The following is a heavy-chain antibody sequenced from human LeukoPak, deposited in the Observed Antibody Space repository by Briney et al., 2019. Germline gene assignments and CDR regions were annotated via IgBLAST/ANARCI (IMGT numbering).Heavy chain of an antibody. Sequence: PSETLSLTCAVYGGSFSGYYWSWIRQPPGKGLEWIGEINHSGSTNYNPSLKRRVTISVDTSKNQFSLKLSSVTAADTAVYYCARGVGYSYGYRTYYYYYMDVWGKGTTVTVSS. CDR3: ARGVGYSYGYRTYYYYYMDV. CDR2: INHSGST. CDR1: GGSFSGYY. V-gene: IGHV4-34*01. J-gene: IGHJ6*03. D-gene: IGHD5-18*01.